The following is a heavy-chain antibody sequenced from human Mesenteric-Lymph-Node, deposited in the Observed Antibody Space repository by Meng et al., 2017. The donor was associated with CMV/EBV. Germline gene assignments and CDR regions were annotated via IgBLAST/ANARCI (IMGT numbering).Heavy chain of an antibody. V-gene: IGHV3-20*04. CDR2: FNWNGGRT. D-gene: IGHD2-15*01. J-gene: IGHJ3*02. CDR3: AREGFVVVVAATTPDDAFDI. Sequence: GGSLRLSCAASGFTFNDYDMNWVRQGPRKGLDWVSRFNWNGGRTGYADSVKGRFTVSTDDAKNSLYLQMNSLRAEDTAVYYCAREGFVVVVAATTPDDAFDIWGQGTMVTVSS. CDR1: GFTFNDYD.